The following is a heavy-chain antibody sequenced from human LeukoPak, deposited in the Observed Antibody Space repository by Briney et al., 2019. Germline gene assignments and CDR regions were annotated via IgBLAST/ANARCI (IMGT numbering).Heavy chain of an antibody. CDR2: IDPSDSYT. CDR1: VYISTSYW. Sequence: GESLMISCKGSVYISTSYWISWVHQLPGKGLEWMGSIDPSDSYTNYSPSFQGHVTISADKSISTAYLQWSSLKASDTATYYCARPMARSGGYYHYDMHVWGQGTTVTVSS. D-gene: IGHD2-8*01. V-gene: IGHV5-10-1*01. J-gene: IGHJ6*02. CDR3: ARPMARSGGYYHYDMHV.